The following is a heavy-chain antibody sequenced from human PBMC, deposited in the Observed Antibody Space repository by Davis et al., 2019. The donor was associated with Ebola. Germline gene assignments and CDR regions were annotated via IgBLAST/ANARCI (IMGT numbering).Heavy chain of an antibody. CDR3: ARGVAVGGFYFDY. V-gene: IGHV3-7*03. Sequence: GESLKISCAASGFMFSDHYMDWVRQAPGKGLEWVANIYRDGSEKYYVDSVKGRFTISRDNTKNSLYLQMNSLRAEDTAVYFCARGVAVGGFYFDYWGQGTLVTVSS. CDR1: GFMFSDHY. D-gene: IGHD6-19*01. CDR2: IYRDGSEK. J-gene: IGHJ4*02.